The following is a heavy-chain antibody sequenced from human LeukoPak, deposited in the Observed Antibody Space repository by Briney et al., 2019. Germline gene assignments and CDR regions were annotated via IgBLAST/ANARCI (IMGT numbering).Heavy chain of an antibody. D-gene: IGHD4-17*01. V-gene: IGHV4-34*01. CDR3: ARGGGMTTVTKEYYFDY. Sequence: SETLSLTCAVYGGSFSGYYWSWIRQPPGKGLEWIGEINHSGSTNYNPSLKGRVTISVDTSKNQFSLKLSSVTAADTAVYYCARGGGMTTVTKEYYFDYWGQGTLVTVSS. CDR2: INHSGST. J-gene: IGHJ4*02. CDR1: GGSFSGYY.